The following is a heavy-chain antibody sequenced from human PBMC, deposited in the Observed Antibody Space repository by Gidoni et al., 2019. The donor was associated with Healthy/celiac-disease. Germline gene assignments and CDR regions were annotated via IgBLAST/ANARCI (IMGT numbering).Heavy chain of an antibody. CDR2: IIPIFGTA. CDR1: GGTFSSHA. Sequence: QVQLVQSGAEVKKPGSSVKVSGKASGGTFSSHANSWVRQAPGLGLEWMGGIIPIFGTANYAQKFQCRVTITADESTSTAYMELSSLRSEDTAVYYCARSYCSGGSCYPVYYYGMDVWGQGTTVTVSS. V-gene: IGHV1-69*01. J-gene: IGHJ6*02. CDR3: ARSYCSGGSCYPVYYYGMDV. D-gene: IGHD2-15*01.